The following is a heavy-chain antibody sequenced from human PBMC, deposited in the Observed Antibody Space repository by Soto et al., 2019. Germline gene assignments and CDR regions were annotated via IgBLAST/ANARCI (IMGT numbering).Heavy chain of an antibody. CDR1: GYIFTNYW. Sequence: PGESLKISCKGSGYIFTNYWIGWVRQMPGKGLEWMGMIYPYDSDIRYSPAFEGQVSISADKSTSTAYLQWGSLKASDSAMYYCARPATSGSAVRYYHQYGMDVWGQGTTVTVSS. J-gene: IGHJ6*02. CDR3: ARPATSGSAVRYYHQYGMDV. V-gene: IGHV5-51*01. CDR2: IYPYDSDI. D-gene: IGHD3-10*01.